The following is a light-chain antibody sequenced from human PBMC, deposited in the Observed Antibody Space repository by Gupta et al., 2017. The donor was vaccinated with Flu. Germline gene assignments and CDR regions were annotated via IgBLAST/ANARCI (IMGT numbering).Light chain of an antibody. V-gene: IGKV1-39*01. J-gene: IGKJ3*01. CDR3: QQTYSDPFT. CDR2: DAS. CDR1: QSIRTY. Sequence: DIQMTQSPSSLSASVGDRVTISCRASQSIRTYLNWYQQKSGKAPELVIYDASSLQKGVPSRSSGSGSGTDFTLIISSLKPEDFASYFCQQTYSDPFTFGPGTTVDIK.